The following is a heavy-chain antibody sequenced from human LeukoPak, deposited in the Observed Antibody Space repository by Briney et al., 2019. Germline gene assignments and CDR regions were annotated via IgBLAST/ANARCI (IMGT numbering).Heavy chain of an antibody. J-gene: IGHJ4*02. CDR2: IIDSGATT. V-gene: IGHV3-23*01. Sequence: GGSLRLSCAASGLTFSSYAMSWVRQAPGKGLQWVSTIIDSGATTYYADSVKGRFTISRDNSKNTLYLQMNSLRSEDTAVYYCARWFYFDYWDQGTLVTVSS. CDR1: GLTFSSYA. D-gene: IGHD2-15*01. CDR3: ARWFYFDY.